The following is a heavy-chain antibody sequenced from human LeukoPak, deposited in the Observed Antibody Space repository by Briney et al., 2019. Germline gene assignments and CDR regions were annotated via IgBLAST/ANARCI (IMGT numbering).Heavy chain of an antibody. D-gene: IGHD6-13*01. Sequence: GGSLRLSCAASGFTFSSYSMNRVRQAPGKGLEWVSYISSSSSTIYYADSVKGRFTISRDNAKNSLYLQMNSLRAEDTAVYYCARGSSWGVDYWGQGTLVIVSS. CDR1: GFTFSSYS. V-gene: IGHV3-48*01. CDR3: ARGSSWGVDY. CDR2: ISSSSSTI. J-gene: IGHJ4*02.